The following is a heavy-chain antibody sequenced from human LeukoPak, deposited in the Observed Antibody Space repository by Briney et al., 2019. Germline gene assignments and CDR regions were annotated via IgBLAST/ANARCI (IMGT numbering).Heavy chain of an antibody. Sequence: GASVKVSCKASGYTFTIYAMHWVRQAPGQRLEWMGWINAGNGNTKYSQKFQGRVTITRDTSASTAYMDLSSLRSEDTAVYYCARAGSGWYNWFDPWGQGTLVTVSS. D-gene: IGHD6-19*01. CDR2: INAGNGNT. V-gene: IGHV1-3*01. CDR1: GYTFTIYA. CDR3: ARAGSGWYNWFDP. J-gene: IGHJ5*02.